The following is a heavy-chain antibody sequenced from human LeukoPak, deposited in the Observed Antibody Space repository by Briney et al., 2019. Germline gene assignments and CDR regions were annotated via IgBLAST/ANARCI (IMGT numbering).Heavy chain of an antibody. Sequence: ASETLSLTCTVSGGSISSYYWSWIRQPPGKGLEWIGYIYYSGSTNYNPSLKSRVTISVDTSKNQFSLKLSSVTAADTAVYYCAVLYLKNWFDPWGQGTLVTVSS. CDR1: GGSISSYY. V-gene: IGHV4-59*08. CDR3: AVLYLKNWFDP. J-gene: IGHJ5*02. D-gene: IGHD2-2*02. CDR2: IYYSGST.